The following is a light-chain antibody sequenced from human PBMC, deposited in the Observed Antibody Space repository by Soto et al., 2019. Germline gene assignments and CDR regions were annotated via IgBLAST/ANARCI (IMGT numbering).Light chain of an antibody. CDR2: DAS. J-gene: IGKJ1*01. CDR3: QHYSIVWA. Sequence: IQVTQSPSTLSASGGDRVTISCRASQSIRDRLAWYQRKPGKASQLLIFDASSLESGVPSRFSGSGSGTEFTLTISSLQPDDFATYYCQHYSIVWAFGQGTKVDIK. CDR1: QSIRDR. V-gene: IGKV1-5*01.